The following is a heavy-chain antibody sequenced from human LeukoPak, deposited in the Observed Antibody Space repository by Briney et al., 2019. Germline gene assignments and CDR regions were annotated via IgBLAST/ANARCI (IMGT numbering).Heavy chain of an antibody. V-gene: IGHV3-23*01. J-gene: IGHJ4*02. D-gene: IGHD1-1*01. CDR2: ISARDGRT. Sequence: GGSLRLSCPASGSIFSDHAMNWVRQAPGKGLEWVSIISARDGRTYYADSVKGRFTISRDNSKNTLYLQMNSLRAEDTAVYYCAKDRNDWKQGIDSWGQGTLVTVST. CDR3: AKDRNDWKQGIDS. CDR1: GSIFSDHA.